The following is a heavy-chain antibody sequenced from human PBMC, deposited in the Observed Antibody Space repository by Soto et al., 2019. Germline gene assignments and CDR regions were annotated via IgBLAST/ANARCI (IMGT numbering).Heavy chain of an antibody. CDR2: ISGSGGST. V-gene: IGHV3-23*01. J-gene: IGHJ4*02. CDR3: AKHPCGGDCYRIDY. Sequence: TVGSLRLSCAASGFTFSTYAMSWVRQAPGKGLEWVSAISGSGGSTYYADSVKGRFTNSRDNSKNTLYLQMNSLRAEDTAVYYCAKHPCGGDCYRIDYWGQGTLVTVSS. D-gene: IGHD2-21*02. CDR1: GFTFSTYA.